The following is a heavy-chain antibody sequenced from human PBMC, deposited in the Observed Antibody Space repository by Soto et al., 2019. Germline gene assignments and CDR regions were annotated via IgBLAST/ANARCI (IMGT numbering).Heavy chain of an antibody. V-gene: IGHV1-69*04. CDR3: ARDLRQLVLAAENWFDP. J-gene: IGHJ5*02. Sequence: ASVKVSCKASGGTFSSYTISWVRQAPGQGLEWMGRIIPILGIANYAQKFQGRVTITADKSTSTAYMELSSLRSEDTAVYYCARDLRQLVLAAENWFDPWGQGTLVTVSS. CDR1: GGTFSSYT. D-gene: IGHD6-13*01. CDR2: IIPILGIA.